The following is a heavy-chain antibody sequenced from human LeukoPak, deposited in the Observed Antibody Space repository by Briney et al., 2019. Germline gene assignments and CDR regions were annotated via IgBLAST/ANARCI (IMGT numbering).Heavy chain of an antibody. CDR3: ARDTYYYDSSGYYARIDY. Sequence: ASVKVSCKASGYTFTSYGISWVRQAPGQGLEWMGWISAYHGNTNYAQKLQGRVTMTTDTSTSTAYMELRSLRSDDTAVYYCARDTYYYDSSGYYARIDYWGQGTLVTVSS. CDR2: ISAYHGNT. D-gene: IGHD3-22*01. CDR1: GYTFTSYG. V-gene: IGHV1-18*01. J-gene: IGHJ4*02.